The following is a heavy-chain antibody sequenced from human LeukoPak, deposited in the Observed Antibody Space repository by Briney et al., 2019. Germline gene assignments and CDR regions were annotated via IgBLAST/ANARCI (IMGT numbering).Heavy chain of an antibody. Sequence: GGPLRLSCAASGFTSSDYYMSWIRQAPGKGLEWVSYISSSRGHTTYADSVKGRFTISRDNAQNSLYLQMNILRAEDTAVYYCAISGGLYFDYWGQGTLVTVSS. J-gene: IGHJ4*02. CDR2: ISSSRGHT. CDR3: AISGGLYFDY. D-gene: IGHD3-16*01. CDR1: GFTSSDYY. V-gene: IGHV3-11*03.